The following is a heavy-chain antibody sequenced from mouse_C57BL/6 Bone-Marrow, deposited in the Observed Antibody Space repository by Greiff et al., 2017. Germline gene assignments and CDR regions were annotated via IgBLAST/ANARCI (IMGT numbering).Heavy chain of an antibody. CDR2: ISDGGSYT. CDR1: GFTFSSYA. V-gene: IGHV5-4*03. J-gene: IGHJ3*01. Sequence: EVMLVESGGGLVKPGGSLKLSCAASGFTFSSYAMSWVRQTPEKRLEWVATISDGGSYTYYPDNVKGRFTITRDNAKNNLYLQMSHLKSEDTAVYYCARGGSWFAYWGQGTRVTVSA. CDR3: ARGGSWFAY.